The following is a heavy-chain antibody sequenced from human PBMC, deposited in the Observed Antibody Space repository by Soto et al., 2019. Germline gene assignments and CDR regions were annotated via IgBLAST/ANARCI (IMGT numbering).Heavy chain of an antibody. V-gene: IGHV1-18*01. CDR1: GYRFTSYG. Sequence: QVQLVQSGAEVKNPGASVKVSCKASGYRFTSYGIGWVRQAPGQGLEWMGWINAYNGNTNYAQNLQGSVTLTTDTSTSTAYMELRSLRSNDTAVYYCAMVDVYVTPSPQDVWGQGTTVTVSS. D-gene: IGHD3-16*01. J-gene: IGHJ6*02. CDR3: AMVDVYVTPSPQDV. CDR2: INAYNGNT.